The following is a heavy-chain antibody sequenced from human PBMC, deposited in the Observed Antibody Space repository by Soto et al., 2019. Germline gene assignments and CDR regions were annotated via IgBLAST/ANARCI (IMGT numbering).Heavy chain of an antibody. V-gene: IGHV4-61*01. D-gene: IGHD3-10*01. CDR1: GGSVSSGSYY. CDR3: ARHFRERYDY. CDR2: VFHSGST. J-gene: IGHJ4*02. Sequence: SATLSLTCTVSGGSVSSGSYYWSWIRQPPGEGLEWIVLVFHSGSTKYNASLKSRVTISLYSSKNQFSLNVSYVTAGDSAVNYCARHFRERYDYWGQGTLVTVSS.